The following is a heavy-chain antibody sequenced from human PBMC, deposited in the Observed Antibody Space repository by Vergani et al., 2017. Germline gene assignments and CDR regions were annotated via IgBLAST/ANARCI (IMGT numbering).Heavy chain of an antibody. CDR1: GFTFSDYY. V-gene: IGHV3-23*04. CDR2: ISGSDGST. J-gene: IGHJ6*03. D-gene: IGHD2-2*01. CDR3: AKGGVVPAAIPYYYYYMDV. Sequence: VQLVESGGNLVKPGGSLRLSCAASGFTFSDYYMTWIRQAPGKGLEWVSAISGSDGSTYYADSVKGRFTISRDNSKNTLYLQMNSLRAEDTAVYYCAKGGVVPAAIPYYYYYMDVWGKGTTVTVSS.